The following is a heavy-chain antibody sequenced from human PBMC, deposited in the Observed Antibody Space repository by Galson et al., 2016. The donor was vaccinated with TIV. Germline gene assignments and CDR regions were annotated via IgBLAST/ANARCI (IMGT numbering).Heavy chain of an antibody. CDR1: GFTFGSYW. J-gene: IGHJ6*02. CDR2: IRADGSEK. V-gene: IGHV3-7*01. CDR3: LSESYGRTWFV. D-gene: IGHD1-1*01. Sequence: SLRLSCAGSGFTFGSYWMRWVRQAPGKGLEWVAVIRADGSEKYYVKSVAGRFSIFSDNAKKSLYLQMNSMRDEDTAVYYCLSESYGRTWFVGGQGTTVTVTS.